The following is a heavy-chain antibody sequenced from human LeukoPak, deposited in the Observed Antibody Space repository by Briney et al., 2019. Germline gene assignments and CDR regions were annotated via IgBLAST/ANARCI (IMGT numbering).Heavy chain of an antibody. CDR3: AREFQASYDILTGSNPYYYYGMDV. D-gene: IGHD3-9*01. J-gene: IGHJ6*02. Sequence: ASVKVSCKASGFTFTSYGISWVRQAPGQGLEWMGWISAYNGNTNYAQKLQGRVTMTTDTSTSTAYMELRSLRSDDTAVYYCAREFQASYDILTGSNPYYYYGMDVWGQGTTVTVS. V-gene: IGHV1-18*01. CDR2: ISAYNGNT. CDR1: GFTFTSYG.